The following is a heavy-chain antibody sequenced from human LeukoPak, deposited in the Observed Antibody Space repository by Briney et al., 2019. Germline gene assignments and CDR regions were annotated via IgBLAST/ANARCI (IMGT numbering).Heavy chain of an antibody. Sequence: ASVKVSCKASGVTFISYAISWVRQAPGLGLEWMGRIIPILGIANYAQKFQGRVTITADKSTSTAYMELSSLRSEDTAVYYCARERRVRYYFDYWGQGTLVTVSS. CDR3: ARERRVRYYFDY. CDR2: IIPILGIA. V-gene: IGHV1-69*04. CDR1: GVTFISYA. J-gene: IGHJ4*02.